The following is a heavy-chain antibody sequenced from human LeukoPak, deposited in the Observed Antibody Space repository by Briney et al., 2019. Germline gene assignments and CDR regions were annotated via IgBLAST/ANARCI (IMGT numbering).Heavy chain of an antibody. CDR2: IYYSGST. CDR1: GGSISSYY. CDR3: ARGGGITSQRWVYYYMDV. D-gene: IGHD3-16*01. V-gene: IGHV4-59*01. Sequence: KSSETLSLTCTVSGGSISSYYWSWLRQPPGRGLEWIGYIYYSGSTNYNPSLKSRVTISVDTSKNQFSLKLSSVTAAATAVYYCARGGGITSQRWVYYYMDVWGKGTTVTVSS. J-gene: IGHJ6*03.